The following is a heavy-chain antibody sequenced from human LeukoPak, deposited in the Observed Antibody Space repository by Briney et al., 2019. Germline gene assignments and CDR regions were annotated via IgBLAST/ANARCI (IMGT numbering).Heavy chain of an antibody. J-gene: IGHJ6*03. V-gene: IGHV1-2*02. D-gene: IGHD3-10*01. CDR1: GYTFTGYY. Sequence: ASVKVSCKASGYTFTGYYMHWVRQAPGQGLEWMGWINPNSGGTNYAQKFQGRVTMTRDTSISTAYMELSRLRSDDTAVYYCAKNYGSGKFYYYYYMDVWGKGTTVIISS. CDR2: INPNSGGT. CDR3: AKNYGSGKFYYYYYMDV.